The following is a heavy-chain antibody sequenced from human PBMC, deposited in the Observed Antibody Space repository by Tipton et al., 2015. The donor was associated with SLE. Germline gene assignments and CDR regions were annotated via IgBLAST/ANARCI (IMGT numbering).Heavy chain of an antibody. J-gene: IGHJ6*04. V-gene: IGHV4-4*08. Sequence: TLSLTCTVSGDSISESYLSWIRQPPGKRMEWIGYLYTGGGTNYNPSLKSRVTISVDTSKNQFSLKLSSVTAADTAVYYCARGYCSGGSCSALLDVWGKGTTVTVSS. D-gene: IGHD2-15*01. CDR2: LYTGGGT. CDR3: ARGYCSGGSCSALLDV. CDR1: GDSISESY.